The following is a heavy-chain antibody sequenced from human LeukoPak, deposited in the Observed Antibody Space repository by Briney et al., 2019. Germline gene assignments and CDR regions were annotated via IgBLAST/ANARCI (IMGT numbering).Heavy chain of an antibody. V-gene: IGHV3-48*03. Sequence: GGSLRLSCAASGFTFSSYEMNWVRQAPGKGLEWVSYISSSGCTICYADSVKGRFTISRDNAKNSLYLQMNSLRAEDTAVYYCARTTLGVVVAATLDYWGQGTLVTVSS. CDR1: GFTFSSYE. J-gene: IGHJ4*02. D-gene: IGHD2-15*01. CDR2: ISSSGCTI. CDR3: ARTTLGVVVAATLDY.